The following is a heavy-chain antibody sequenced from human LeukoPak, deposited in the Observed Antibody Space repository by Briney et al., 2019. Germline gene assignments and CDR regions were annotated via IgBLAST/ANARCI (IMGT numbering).Heavy chain of an antibody. Sequence: SETLSLTCTVSGGSISSYYWSWIRQPPGKGLEWIGYIHYSGSTNYNPSLKSRVTISVDTSKNQFSLKLSSVTAADTAVYYCARENVVGAIFDYWGQGTLVTVSS. CDR3: ARENVVGAIFDY. J-gene: IGHJ4*02. V-gene: IGHV4-59*01. CDR2: IHYSGST. D-gene: IGHD1-26*01. CDR1: GGSISSYY.